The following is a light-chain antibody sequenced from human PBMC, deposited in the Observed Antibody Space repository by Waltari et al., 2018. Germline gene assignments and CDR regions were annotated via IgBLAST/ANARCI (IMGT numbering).Light chain of an antibody. J-gene: IGKJ1*01. CDR3: GQGSDLPWT. Sequence: DVVMTQSPLSLPITPGQPASISCTSSQTLEHSNGNTYLSWYQHKPGQPPRRLIYEVSNRDSGVPDRFSGSGAGSDFTLKISRVESEDVGVYFCGQGSDLPWTFGQGTKVEIK. CDR2: EVS. V-gene: IGKV2-30*02. CDR1: QTLEHSNGNTY.